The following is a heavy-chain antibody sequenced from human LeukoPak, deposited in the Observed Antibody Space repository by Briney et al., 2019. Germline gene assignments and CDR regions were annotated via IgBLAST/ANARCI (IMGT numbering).Heavy chain of an antibody. CDR2: IYTSGST. D-gene: IGHD5-18*01. J-gene: IGHJ4*02. CDR1: GGSISSYD. CDR3: ARGGYSYGLDY. Sequence: SETVSLTCTVSGGSISSYDWSWIRQPAGKGLEWIGRIYTSGSTNYNPSLKSRVTMSVDTSKNQFSLKLSSVTAADTAVYYCARGGYSYGLDYWGQGTLVTVSS. V-gene: IGHV4-4*07.